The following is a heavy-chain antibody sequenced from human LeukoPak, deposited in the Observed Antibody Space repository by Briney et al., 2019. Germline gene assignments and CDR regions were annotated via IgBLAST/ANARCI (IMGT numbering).Heavy chain of an antibody. CDR2: IYYSGST. CDR3: ARVESYYDSSGYYTNWFDP. D-gene: IGHD3-22*01. J-gene: IGHJ5*02. CDR1: GGSISSSTFY. V-gene: IGHV4-39*07. Sequence: SETLSLTCTVSGGSISSSTFYWGWIRQPPGKGLEWIGSIYYSGSTYYNPSLKSRVTISVDTSKNQFSLKLSSVTAADTAVYYCARVESYYDSSGYYTNWFDPWGQGTLVTVSS.